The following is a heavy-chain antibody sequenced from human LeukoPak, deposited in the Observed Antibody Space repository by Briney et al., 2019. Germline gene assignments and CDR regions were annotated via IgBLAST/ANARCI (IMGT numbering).Heavy chain of an antibody. CDR3: ARDQLEYGSGIFDP. CDR1: GFTVSSDY. CDR2: IYSGGST. D-gene: IGHD3-10*01. Sequence: GGSLSLSCAASGFTVSSDYMDWVRQAPGQGLVWGLNIYSGGSTYSEDSVKGRITICGASSNTTLSLQMSILRPDAAAFYCCARDQLEYGSGIFDPWGKGTRVTV. V-gene: IGHV3-53*05. J-gene: IGHJ5*02.